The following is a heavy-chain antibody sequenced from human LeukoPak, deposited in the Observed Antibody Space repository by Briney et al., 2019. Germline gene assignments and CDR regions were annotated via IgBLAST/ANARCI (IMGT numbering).Heavy chain of an antibody. J-gene: IGHJ6*02. CDR2: IYTGGNE. Sequence: PGGSLRLSCAASGFSVSSKYMSWVRQAPGKGLEWVSVIYTGGNEYYADSVKGRFTISRDNSKNTLYLQMSSLRAEDTAVYFCVRGYSFGPYGMDVWGQGTTVTVSS. D-gene: IGHD2-15*01. CDR3: VRGYSFGPYGMDV. CDR1: GFSVSSKY. V-gene: IGHV3-53*05.